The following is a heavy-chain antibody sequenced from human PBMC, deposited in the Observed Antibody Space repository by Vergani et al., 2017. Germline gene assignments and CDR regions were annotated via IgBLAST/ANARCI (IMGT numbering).Heavy chain of an antibody. Sequence: EVHLLESGGGLIQPGGSLRISCAASGFTFDNYAMTWVRQAPGKGLQWVSGISGSGSSKFYEDSLRGRVTISRDNSKNTLFLEMNSLRTEDTATYFCAKGLGITLTAVGGGLDSWSPGTVVLVSS. J-gene: IGHJ5*01. V-gene: IGHV3-23*01. CDR2: ISGSGSSK. CDR3: AKGLGITLTAVGGGLDS. D-gene: IGHD7-27*01. CDR1: GFTFDNYA.